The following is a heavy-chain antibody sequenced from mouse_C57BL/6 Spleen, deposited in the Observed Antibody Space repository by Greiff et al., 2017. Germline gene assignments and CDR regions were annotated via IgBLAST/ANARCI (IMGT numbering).Heavy chain of an antibody. Sequence: EVMLVESGGGLVKPGGSLKLSCAASGFTFSDYGMHWVRQAPEKGLEWVAYISSGSSTLYYADTVKGRFTISRDNAKNTLFLQMTSLRSEDTAMYYCARRGGYDRNWYFDVWGTGTTVTVSS. CDR2: ISSGSSTL. D-gene: IGHD2-2*01. J-gene: IGHJ1*03. CDR3: ARRGGYDRNWYFDV. CDR1: GFTFSDYG. V-gene: IGHV5-17*01.